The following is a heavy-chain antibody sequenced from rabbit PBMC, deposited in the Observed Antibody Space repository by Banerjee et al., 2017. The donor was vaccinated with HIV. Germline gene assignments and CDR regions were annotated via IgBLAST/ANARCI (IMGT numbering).Heavy chain of an antibody. J-gene: IGHJ4*01. CDR3: ARDWAADSSTHYDL. CDR1: GFSFSSGYN. CDR2: IYVVNSDRT. D-gene: IGHD8-1*01. Sequence: QEQLVESGGGLVQPGASLTLTCKASGFSFSSGYNMCWVRQAPGKGLELIACIYVVNSDRTYYANWVNGRFTISKTSSTTVTLQMTSLTAADTATYFCARDWAADSSTHYDLWGPGTLVTVS. V-gene: IGHV1S45*01.